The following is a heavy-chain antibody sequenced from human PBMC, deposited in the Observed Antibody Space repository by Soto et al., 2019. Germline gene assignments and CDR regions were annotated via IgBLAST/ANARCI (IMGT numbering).Heavy chain of an antibody. J-gene: IGHJ4*02. D-gene: IGHD3-3*01. CDR3: ATLPIFGVVIPPLNDY. CDR2: FDPEDGET. V-gene: IGHV1-24*01. CDR1: GYTLTELS. Sequence: ASVKVSCKVSGYTLTELSMHWVRQAPGKGLEWMGGFDPEDGETIYAQKFQGRVTMTEDTSTDTAYMELSSLRSEDTAVYYCATLPIFGVVIPPLNDYSGQGTLVTVSS.